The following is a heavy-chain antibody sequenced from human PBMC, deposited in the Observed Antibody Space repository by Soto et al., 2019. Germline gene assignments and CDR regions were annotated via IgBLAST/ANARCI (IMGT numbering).Heavy chain of an antibody. V-gene: IGHV3-30*18. Sequence: PGGSLRLSCAASGFTFTSYGMHWVRQAPGKGLEWMALILHDGSAEYYADSVKGRFTISIDNSKNTLYLQMNSLRAEDTALYYCAKDYYYDSSGYSERGDAFDXWGQGTMVTVS. J-gene: IGHJ3*02. CDR2: ILHDGSAE. CDR1: GFTFTSYG. CDR3: AKDYYYDSSGYSERGDAFDX. D-gene: IGHD3-22*01.